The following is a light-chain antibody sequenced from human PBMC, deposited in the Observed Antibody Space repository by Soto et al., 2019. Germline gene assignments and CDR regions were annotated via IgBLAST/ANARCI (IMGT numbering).Light chain of an antibody. J-gene: IGKJ1*01. Sequence: EIVMSQSPATLSVSPGERATLSCRASQSVSTNLAWYQQKPGQAPRLLISGASTRATGIPARFSGSGSGKEFTRTISRLQSKDFAVYFYQQYQQYNNWPGTFGQGTKVDIK. V-gene: IGKV3-15*01. CDR1: QSVSTN. CDR3: QQYQQYNNWPGT. CDR2: GAS.